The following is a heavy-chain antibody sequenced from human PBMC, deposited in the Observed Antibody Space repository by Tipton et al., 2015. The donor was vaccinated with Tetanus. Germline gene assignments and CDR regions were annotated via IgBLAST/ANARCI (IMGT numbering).Heavy chain of an antibody. CDR2: IYYSGTT. CDR3: ARAELRRGFSGYLYYDL. J-gene: IGHJ2*01. D-gene: IGHD5-12*01. Sequence: LRLSCTVSDGPVSSGGHYWGWVRQLPGKGLEWIGCIYYSGTTYYNPSLRSRLSISVDTSKNQFSLSLASVTAADTAIYYCARAELRRGFSGYLYYDLWGRGILVAVSS. CDR1: DGPVSSGGHY. V-gene: IGHV4-31*03.